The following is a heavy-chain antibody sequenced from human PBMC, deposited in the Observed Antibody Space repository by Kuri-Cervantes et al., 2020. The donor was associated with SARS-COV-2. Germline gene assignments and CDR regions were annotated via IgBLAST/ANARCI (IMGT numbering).Heavy chain of an antibody. V-gene: IGHV3-48*01. CDR3: ASGILYRWEGYFDY. J-gene: IGHJ4*02. CDR1: GFIFSSHS. Sequence: GESLKISCAASGFIFSSHSMNWVRQAPGKGLEWVSYISSSSSTIYYADSVKGRLTISRDNSKNTLYLQMNSLRAEDTAVYYCASGILYRWEGYFDYWGQGTLVTVSS. CDR2: ISSSSSTI. D-gene: IGHD2-15*01.